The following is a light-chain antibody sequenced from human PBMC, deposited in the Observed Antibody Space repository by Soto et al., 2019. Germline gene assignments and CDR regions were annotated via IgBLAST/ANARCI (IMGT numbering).Light chain of an antibody. CDR1: QDLDRW. J-gene: IGKJ4*01. CDR3: KQSRSFPLT. CDR2: AAS. Sequence: DIQMTQSPSSLSASVGDRVTITCLASQDLDRWLAWYQQKPGEAPKVLIYAASNLRSGVPSRFSGSGSGADFSLTISSLQPEDVATYYCKQSRSFPLTFGGGTKVDIK. V-gene: IGKV1-12*01.